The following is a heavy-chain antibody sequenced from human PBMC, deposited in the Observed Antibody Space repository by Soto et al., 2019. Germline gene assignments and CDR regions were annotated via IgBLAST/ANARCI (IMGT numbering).Heavy chain of an antibody. V-gene: IGHV1-69*13. D-gene: IGHD6-13*01. CDR1: GGTFSSYA. Sequence: ASVKVSCKASGGTFSSYAISWVRQAPGQGLEWMGGIIPIFGTANYAQKFQGRVTITADESTSTAYMELSSLRSEDTAVYYCASKNRYSSPDQDYYYYGMDVWGQGTTVTVSS. CDR3: ASKNRYSSPDQDYYYYGMDV. J-gene: IGHJ6*02. CDR2: IIPIFGTA.